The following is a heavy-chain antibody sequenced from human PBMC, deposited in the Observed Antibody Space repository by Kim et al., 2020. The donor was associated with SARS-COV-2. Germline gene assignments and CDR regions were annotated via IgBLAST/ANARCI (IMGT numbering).Heavy chain of an antibody. Sequence: SETLSLTCTVSGGSISSSSYYWGWIRQPPGKGLEWIGSIYYSGSTYYNPSLKSRVTISVDTSKNQFSLKLSSVTAADTAVYYCARRSDYGDYFDYWGQGTLVTVSS. V-gene: IGHV4-39*01. CDR3: ARRSDYGDYFDY. D-gene: IGHD4-17*01. J-gene: IGHJ4*02. CDR2: IYYSGST. CDR1: GGSISSSSYY.